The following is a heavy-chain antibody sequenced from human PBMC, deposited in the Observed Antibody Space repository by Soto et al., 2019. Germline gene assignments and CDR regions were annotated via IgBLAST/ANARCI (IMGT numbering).Heavy chain of an antibody. CDR1: GYTFTDYW. J-gene: IGHJ6*02. V-gene: IGHV5-10-1*01. CDR2: IDPSDTYT. D-gene: IGHD3-3*01. CDR3: ARARSITIFGVVGFEMDV. Sequence: GESLKISCKGSGYTFTDYWINWVRQMPGKGLEWMGRIDPSDTYTKYSPSFQGHVTISADKSISTAYLEWSSLEASDTAMYYCARARSITIFGVVGFEMDVWGQGTTVTVSS.